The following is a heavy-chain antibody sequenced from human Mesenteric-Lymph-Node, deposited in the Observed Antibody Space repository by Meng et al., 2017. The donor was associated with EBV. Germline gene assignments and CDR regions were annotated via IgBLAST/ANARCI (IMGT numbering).Heavy chain of an antibody. CDR1: GYTFTSYW. D-gene: IGHD4-23*01. J-gene: IGHJ4*02. Sequence: GAEVQKPGEYLKISCKGSGYTFTSYWSGWVRQMPGKGLEWLGIIYPGDSDTRYSPPFQGQATISADKSISTAYLQWSSLKASDTAMYYCARQQGNSGGDYWGQGTLVTVSS. CDR3: ARQQGNSGGDY. CDR2: IYPGDSDT. V-gene: IGHV5-51*01.